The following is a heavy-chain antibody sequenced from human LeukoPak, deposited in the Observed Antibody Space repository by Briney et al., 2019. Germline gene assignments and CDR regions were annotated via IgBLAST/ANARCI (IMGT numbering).Heavy chain of an antibody. D-gene: IGHD1-26*01. Sequence: GGSLRLSCAASGFTFSWYWMTWVRQAPGKGLEWVSNINGDGSIENYVHSVRGRCSIFRDNAKDALYLQMNSLRVDDTAIYICARDPIVGDGGGGDYWGQGTLVTVSS. V-gene: IGHV3-7*01. CDR3: ARDPIVGDGGGGDY. J-gene: IGHJ4*02. CDR1: GFTFSWYW. CDR2: INGDGSIE.